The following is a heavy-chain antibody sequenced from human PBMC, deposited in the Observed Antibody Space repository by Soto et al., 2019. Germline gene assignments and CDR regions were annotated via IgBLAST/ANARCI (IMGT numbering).Heavy chain of an antibody. Sequence: SVKVSCKASGGTFSSDGISWVRQAPGQGLEWMGGITPIFRATKYAQKFQGRVTITADESTSTAYMELSSLRSEDTAVYYCARGRDTDYYDSSGYSGWYFDLWGRGTLVTVSS. V-gene: IGHV1-69*13. D-gene: IGHD3-22*01. CDR1: GGTFSSDG. CDR2: ITPIFRAT. J-gene: IGHJ2*01. CDR3: ARGRDTDYYDSSGYSGWYFDL.